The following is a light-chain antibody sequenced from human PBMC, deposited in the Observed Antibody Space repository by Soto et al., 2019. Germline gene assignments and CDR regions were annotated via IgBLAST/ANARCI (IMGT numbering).Light chain of an antibody. CDR1: NIRYKS. V-gene: IGLV3-21*02. CDR2: DNR. J-gene: IGLJ3*02. Sequence: SYELTQPPSVSVAPGQTARIACVGNNIRYKSVHWYQQKPGQAPVVVLFDNRDRPSGIPQRFSGSNSGNTATLTISGVEAGDEADYYCQVWVSTSDYWVFGGGTKLTVL. CDR3: QVWVSTSDYWV.